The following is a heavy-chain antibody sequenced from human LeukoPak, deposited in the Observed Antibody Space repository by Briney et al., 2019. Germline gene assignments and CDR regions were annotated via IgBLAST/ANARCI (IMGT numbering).Heavy chain of an antibody. CDR3: ARDRSGYDYWYFDY. Sequence: KPSETLSLTCAVYGGSFSSYYWSWIRQPAGKGLEWIGRIYTSGSTNYNPSLKSRVTMSVDTSKNQFSLKLSSVTAADTAVYYCARDRSGYDYWYFDYWGQGTLVTVSS. J-gene: IGHJ4*02. V-gene: IGHV4-4*07. CDR2: IYTSGST. CDR1: GGSFSSYY. D-gene: IGHD5-12*01.